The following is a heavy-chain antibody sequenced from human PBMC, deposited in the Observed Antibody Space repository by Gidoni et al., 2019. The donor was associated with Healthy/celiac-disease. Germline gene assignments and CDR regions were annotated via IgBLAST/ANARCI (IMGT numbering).Heavy chain of an antibody. V-gene: IGHV4-34*01. CDR1: GCSFSGSY. CDR2: INHSGST. CDR3: AREGSSWSLNYFDY. J-gene: IGHJ4*02. D-gene: IGHD6-13*01. Sequence: QLQLQQWGAGLLKPSETLSLTCAVYGCSFSGSYWSWIRPPPGKGLEWIGEINHSGSTNYNPSLKSRVTISVDTSKNQFSLKLSSVTAADTAVYYCAREGSSWSLNYFDYWGQGTLVTVSS.